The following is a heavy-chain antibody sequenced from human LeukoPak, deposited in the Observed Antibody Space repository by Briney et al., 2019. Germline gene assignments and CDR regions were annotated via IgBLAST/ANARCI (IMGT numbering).Heavy chain of an antibody. D-gene: IGHD3-9*01. CDR3: ARDRLHYDSLTGYPAD. Sequence: GGSLRLSCAASGFTLSTYAMNWVRQAPGKGLEWVSVIYSGGSTHYADSVKGRFTISRDNSKNTLYLQMNSLRAEDTAVYYCARDRLHYDSLTGYPADWGQGTLVTVSS. CDR2: IYSGGST. J-gene: IGHJ4*02. V-gene: IGHV3-66*01. CDR1: GFTLSTYA.